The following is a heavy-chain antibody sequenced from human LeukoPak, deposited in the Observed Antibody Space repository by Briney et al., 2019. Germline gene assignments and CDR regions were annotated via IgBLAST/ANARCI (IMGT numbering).Heavy chain of an antibody. Sequence: SETLSLTCTVSGGSISSYYWSWIRQPPGKGLEWIGYIYYSGSTNYNPSLKSRVTISVDTSKNQFSLKLSSVTAADTAVYYCARVRWVGYTSTYFDYWDQGTLVTVSS. J-gene: IGHJ4*02. V-gene: IGHV4-59*01. CDR1: GGSISSYY. CDR2: IYYSGST. D-gene: IGHD2-8*02. CDR3: ARVRWVGYTSTYFDY.